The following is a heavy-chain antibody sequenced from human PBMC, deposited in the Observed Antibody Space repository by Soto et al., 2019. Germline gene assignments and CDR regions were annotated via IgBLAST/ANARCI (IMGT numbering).Heavy chain of an antibody. V-gene: IGHV3-30-3*01. CDR3: ARGRGEPGPRGESYFDY. D-gene: IGHD3-16*01. CDR1: GFTFSSYA. CDR2: ISYDGSNK. J-gene: IGHJ4*02. Sequence: QVQLVESGGGVVQPGRSLRLSCAASGFTFSSYAMHWVRQAPGKGLEWVAVISYDGSNKYYADSVNGRFTISRDNSKNTLYLQMNSLRAEDTAVYYCARGRGEPGPRGESYFDYWGQGTLVTVSS.